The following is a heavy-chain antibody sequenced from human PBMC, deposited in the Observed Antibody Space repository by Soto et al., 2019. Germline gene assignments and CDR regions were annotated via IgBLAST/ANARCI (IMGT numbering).Heavy chain of an antibody. D-gene: IGHD6-19*01. V-gene: IGHV3-7*04. Sequence: GGSLRLSCAASGFTFSSYWMSWVRQAPGKGLEWVANIKRDGSEKYYVDSVKGRFTISRDNAKNSLYLQMNSLRVEETAVHYCARGQWLYDFWVQGTLVTVSS. CDR1: GFTFSSYW. CDR3: ARGQWLYDF. J-gene: IGHJ4*02. CDR2: IKRDGSEK.